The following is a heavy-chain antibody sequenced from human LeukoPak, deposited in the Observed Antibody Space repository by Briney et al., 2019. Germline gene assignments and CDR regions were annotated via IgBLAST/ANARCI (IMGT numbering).Heavy chain of an antibody. J-gene: IGHJ4*02. CDR1: GGSISSSSYY. Sequence: SETLSHTCTVSGGSISSSSYYWGWIRQPPGKGLEWIGSIYYSGSTYYNPSLKSRVTISVDTSKNQFSLKLSSVTAADTAVYYCARDHRRHQGPAYFDYWGQGTLVTVSS. CDR2: IYYSGST. CDR3: ARDHRRHQGPAYFDY. V-gene: IGHV4-39*07.